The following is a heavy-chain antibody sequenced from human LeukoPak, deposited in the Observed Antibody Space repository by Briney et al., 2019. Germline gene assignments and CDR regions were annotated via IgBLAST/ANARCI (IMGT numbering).Heavy chain of an antibody. J-gene: IGHJ6*03. D-gene: IGHD1-1*01. Sequence: GGSLRLSCAASGFVFSNYGIHWVRQAPGKGLEWVTFIRYDGSKTDYADSVKGRFTISRDNSQNTLSLQMNSLRFEDTAVYFCAKDCSPQLDDFYMDAWGQGTTVIVSS. V-gene: IGHV3-30*02. CDR1: GFVFSNYG. CDR2: IRYDGSKT. CDR3: AKDCSPQLDDFYMDA.